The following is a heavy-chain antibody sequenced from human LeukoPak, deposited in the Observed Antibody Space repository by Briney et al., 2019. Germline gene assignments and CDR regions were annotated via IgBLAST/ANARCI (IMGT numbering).Heavy chain of an antibody. Sequence: ASVKVSCKASGYTFTSYDINWVRQATGQGLEWMGWMNPNSGNTGYAQKFQGRVTMTRNTSISTAYMELSSLRSEDTAVYYCARGSHLEYDSSRYYYGFIQYYYYYGMDVWGQGTTVTVSS. CDR2: MNPNSGNT. CDR3: ARGSHLEYDSSRYYYGFIQYYYYYGMDV. J-gene: IGHJ6*02. V-gene: IGHV1-8*01. D-gene: IGHD3-22*01. CDR1: GYTFTSYD.